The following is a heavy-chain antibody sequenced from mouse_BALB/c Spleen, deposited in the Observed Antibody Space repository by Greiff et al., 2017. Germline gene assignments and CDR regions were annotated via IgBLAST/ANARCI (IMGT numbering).Heavy chain of an antibody. CDR3: AWGGDAMDY. CDR2: IDPANGNT. V-gene: IGHV14-3*02. CDR1: GFNFTDSY. Sequence: VQLQQSGAELVKPGASVKLSCTASGFNFTDSYMHWVKQRPEQGLEWIGRIDPANGNTKYDPKFQGKATIAADTSSNTAYLQLSSLTSEDAAVYYSAWGGDAMDYWGQGTSVTVSS. J-gene: IGHJ4*01.